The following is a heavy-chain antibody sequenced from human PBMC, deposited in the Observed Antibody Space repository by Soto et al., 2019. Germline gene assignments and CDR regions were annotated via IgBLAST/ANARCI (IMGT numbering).Heavy chain of an antibody. J-gene: IGHJ4*02. CDR2: ISSSSSYI. V-gene: IGHV3-21*01. CDR1: GFTFSSYS. Sequence: EVQLVESGGGLVKPGGSLRLSCAASGFTFSSYSMNWVRQAPGKGLEWVSSISSSSSYIYYADSVKGRFTISRDNAKNSLYLQMHSLRAEDTAVYYCARDGIAVAGTDYWGQGTLVTVSS. D-gene: IGHD6-19*01. CDR3: ARDGIAVAGTDY.